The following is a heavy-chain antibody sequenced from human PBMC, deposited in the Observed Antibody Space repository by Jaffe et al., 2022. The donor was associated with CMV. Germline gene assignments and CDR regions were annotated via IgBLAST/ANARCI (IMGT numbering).Heavy chain of an antibody. V-gene: IGHV3-21*01. CDR3: ARPPTTEYYDFWSGYYYYYYYMDV. D-gene: IGHD3-3*01. J-gene: IGHJ6*03. CDR1: GFTFSSYS. Sequence: EVQLVESGGGLVKPGGSLRLSCAASGFTFSSYSMNWVRQAPGKGLEWVSSISSSSSYIYYADSVKGRFTISRDNAKNSLYLQMNSLRAEDTAVYYCARPPTTEYYDFWSGYYYYYYYMDVWGKGTTVTVSS. CDR2: ISSSSSYI.